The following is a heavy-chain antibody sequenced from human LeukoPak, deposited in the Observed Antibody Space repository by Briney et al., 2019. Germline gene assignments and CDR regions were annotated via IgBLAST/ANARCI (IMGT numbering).Heavy chain of an antibody. D-gene: IGHD6-6*01. J-gene: IGHJ4*02. Sequence: SGTLSLTCAVSGGSISSSNWWSWVRQPPGKGLEWIGEIYHSGSTNYNPSLKGRVTISVDKSKNQFSLKVSSVTAADTAVYYCARAYSSWIDYWGQGTLVTVSS. CDR2: IYHSGST. V-gene: IGHV4-4*02. CDR1: GGSISSSNW. CDR3: ARAYSSWIDY.